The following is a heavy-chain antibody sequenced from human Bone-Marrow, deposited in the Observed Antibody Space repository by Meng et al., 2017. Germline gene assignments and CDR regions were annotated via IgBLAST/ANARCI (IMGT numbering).Heavy chain of an antibody. CDR3: ARDDRGRDY. V-gene: IGHV4-39*07. CDR1: GGSISSSSYY. J-gene: IGHJ4*02. CDR2: IYYSGST. D-gene: IGHD3-10*01. Sequence: HRQLQGSGPGLVKPSETLSLTCTVSGGSISSSSYYWGWIRQPPEKGLEWIGSIYYSGSTYYNPSLKSRVTISVDTSKNQFSLKLSSVTAADTAVYYCARDDRGRDYWGQGTLVTVSS.